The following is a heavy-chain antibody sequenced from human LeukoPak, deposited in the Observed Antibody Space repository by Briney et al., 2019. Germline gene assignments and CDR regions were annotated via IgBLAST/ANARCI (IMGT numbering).Heavy chain of an antibody. Sequence: SETLSLTCTVSGGSISSSSYYWGWIRQPPGKGLEWIGSIYYSGSTYYNPSLKSRVTISVDTSKNQFSLKLSSVTAADTAVYYCARGRKRYCSGGSCFTVRTAHSSGWYGVFDYWGQGTLVTVSS. J-gene: IGHJ4*02. CDR2: IYYSGST. D-gene: IGHD2-15*01. CDR1: GGSISSSSYY. CDR3: ARGRKRYCSGGSCFTVRTAHSSGWYGVFDY. V-gene: IGHV4-39*07.